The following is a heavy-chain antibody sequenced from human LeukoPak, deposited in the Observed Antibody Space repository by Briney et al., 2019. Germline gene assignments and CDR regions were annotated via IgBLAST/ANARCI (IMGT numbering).Heavy chain of an antibody. J-gene: IGHJ4*02. CDR3: ARHGRGGYSYGYVVY. V-gene: IGHV5-51*01. Sequence: GESLKISCKGSGYSFTSYWIGWVRQMPGKGLEWMGIIYPGDSDTRYSPPFQGQVTISADESISTAYLQWSSLKASDTAMYYCARHGRGGYSYGYVVYWGQGTLVTVSS. D-gene: IGHD5-18*01. CDR2: IYPGDSDT. CDR1: GYSFTSYW.